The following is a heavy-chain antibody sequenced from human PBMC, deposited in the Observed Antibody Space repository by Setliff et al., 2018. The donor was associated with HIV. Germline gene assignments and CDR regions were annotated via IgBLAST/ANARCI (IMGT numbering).Heavy chain of an antibody. CDR1: GYTFPDYY. V-gene: IGHV1-69-2*01. CDR2: IDPDRGDT. Sequence: ASVKVSCKVSGYTFPDYYMQWVRQAPGKGLEWMGLIDPDRGDTVYAEKFQGRVTITADRSIDIAYMKLSSLTSEDTAMYYCARLVYYYDSSAYYRPSLEDFLFDPWGQGTLVTVSS. J-gene: IGHJ5*02. CDR3: ARLVYYYDSSAYYRPSLEDFLFDP. D-gene: IGHD3-22*01.